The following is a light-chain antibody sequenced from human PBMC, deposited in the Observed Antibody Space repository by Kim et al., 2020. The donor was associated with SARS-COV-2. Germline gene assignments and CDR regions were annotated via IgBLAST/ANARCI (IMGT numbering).Light chain of an antibody. Sequence: PGERATHSSRASQSVGTNLAWYQQKPGQPHRLLIYDAFIRAIGVPARFSGSGSGTEFTLTISSLQSEDFAIYHCQQYNQWLALSCGGGTKVDIK. CDR1: QSVGTN. J-gene: IGKJ4*01. CDR2: DAF. V-gene: IGKV3-15*01. CDR3: QQYNQWLALS.